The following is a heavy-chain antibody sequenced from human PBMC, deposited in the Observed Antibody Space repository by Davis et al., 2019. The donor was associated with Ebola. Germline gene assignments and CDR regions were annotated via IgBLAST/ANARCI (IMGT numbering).Heavy chain of an antibody. D-gene: IGHD1-1*01. CDR3: ARKRPGTTWFDR. CDR2: IRLDGSYK. J-gene: IGHJ5*02. CDR1: GFSFSSYG. Sequence: GESLKISCVGFGFSFSSYGMYWVRQAPGKGLEWVAFIRLDGSYKDYTDSAKGRFIISRDNAKNSVFLQMNSLRVEDTAVYYCARKRPGTTWFDRWGQGTLVTVSS. V-gene: IGHV3-33*02.